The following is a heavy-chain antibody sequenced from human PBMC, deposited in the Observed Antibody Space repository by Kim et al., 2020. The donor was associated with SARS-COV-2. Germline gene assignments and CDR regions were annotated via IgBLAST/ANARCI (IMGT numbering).Heavy chain of an antibody. CDR2: ISYDGSNK. CDR1: GFTFSSYG. CDR3: AKDGLYTYDYVWGHFDY. J-gene: IGHJ4*02. Sequence: GGSLRLSCAASGFTFSSYGMHWVRQAPGKGLEWVAVISYDGSNKYYADSVKGRFTISRDNSKNTLYLQMNSLRAEDTAVYYCAKDGLYTYDYVWGHFDYWGQGTLVTVSS. D-gene: IGHD3-16*01. V-gene: IGHV3-30*18.